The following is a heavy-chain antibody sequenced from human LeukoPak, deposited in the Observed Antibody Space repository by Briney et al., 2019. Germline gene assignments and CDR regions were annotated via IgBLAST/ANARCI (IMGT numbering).Heavy chain of an antibody. V-gene: IGHV1-18*01. J-gene: IGHJ3*02. CDR1: GYTFTSYG. D-gene: IGHD3-9*01. CDR2: ISAYNGNT. CDR3: AREPGVILTGHLYRLNAFDI. Sequence: ASVKVSCKASGYTFTSYGISWVRQAPGQGLEWMGWISAYNGNTNYAQKLQGRVTMTTDTSTSTAYMELRSLRSEDTAVYYCAREPGVILTGHLYRLNAFDIWGQGTMVTVSS.